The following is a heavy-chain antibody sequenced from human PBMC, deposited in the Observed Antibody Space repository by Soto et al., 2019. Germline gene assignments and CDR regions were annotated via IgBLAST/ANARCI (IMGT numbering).Heavy chain of an antibody. D-gene: IGHD1-20*01. J-gene: IGHJ3*02. V-gene: IGHV1-2*02. CDR2: VTPSTGGT. Sequence: ASMKVSCTASGYTFSDYYIHWVRQAPGQGLEGMGWVTPSTGGTNYARKFQGRGSMTSDTSISTAYMELSSLRSDDTAVYYCARDLRINWYTAYHMSGPGTLLTV. CDR1: GYTFSDYY. CDR3: ARDLRINWYTAYHM.